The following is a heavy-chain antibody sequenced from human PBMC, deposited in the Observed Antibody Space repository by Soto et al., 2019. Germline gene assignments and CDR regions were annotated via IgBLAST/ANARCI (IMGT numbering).Heavy chain of an antibody. J-gene: IGHJ4*02. CDR2: INHSGST. V-gene: IGHV4-34*01. Sequence: SSETLSLTCAVYGGSFSDYYWNWIRQSPGKGLEWIGEINHSGSTNYNPSLKSRVTISVDTSKNQFSLKLSSVTAADTAVYYCARGKQRTAYYYNSSGHLESWGQGTLVTVSS. CDR3: ARGKQRTAYYYNSSGHLES. D-gene: IGHD3-22*01. CDR1: GGSFSDYY.